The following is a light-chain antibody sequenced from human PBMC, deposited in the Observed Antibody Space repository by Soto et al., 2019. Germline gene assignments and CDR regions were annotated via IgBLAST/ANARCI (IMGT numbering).Light chain of an antibody. Sequence: DIVMTQSPDSLAVSLGERATINCKSSQSVLYSSNNKNYLAWYQQKPGQPPKLLIYWASTRESGVPERFSGIGSGTDFPITISSLLAEDVAVYYCQQYYSTPQVTFGGGTKVKIK. CDR3: QQYYSTPQVT. V-gene: IGKV4-1*01. CDR2: WAS. J-gene: IGKJ4*01. CDR1: QSVLYSSNNKNY.